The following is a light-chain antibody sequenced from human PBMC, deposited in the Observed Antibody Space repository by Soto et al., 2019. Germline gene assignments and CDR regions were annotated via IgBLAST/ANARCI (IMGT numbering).Light chain of an antibody. CDR1: SSDVGKYMF. V-gene: IGLV2-23*01. CDR2: EGT. Sequence: QSALTQPASVSGSPGQSISISCTGTSSDVGKYMFVSWYQQHPGKAPKLIIYEGTKRPSGVSNRFSGSKSGNTASLTISGLQAEDEADYYCCSHAGSGTLVFGGGTKLTVL. CDR3: CSHAGSGTLV. J-gene: IGLJ3*02.